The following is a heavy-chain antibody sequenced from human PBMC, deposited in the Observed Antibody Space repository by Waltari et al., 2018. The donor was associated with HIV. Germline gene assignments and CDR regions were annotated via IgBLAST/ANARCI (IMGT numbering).Heavy chain of an antibody. Sequence: EVQLVESGGGLVQPGRSLIRSCAASGFTFDDSAMPWVPQAPGKGLEWVSGISWNSGSIGYADSVKGRFTISRDNAKNSLYLQMNSLRAEDTALYYCAKDTADMTTYFDYWGQGTLVTVSS. CDR1: GFTFDDSA. J-gene: IGHJ4*02. CDR3: AKDTADMTTYFDY. D-gene: IGHD4-17*01. V-gene: IGHV3-9*01. CDR2: ISWNSGSI.